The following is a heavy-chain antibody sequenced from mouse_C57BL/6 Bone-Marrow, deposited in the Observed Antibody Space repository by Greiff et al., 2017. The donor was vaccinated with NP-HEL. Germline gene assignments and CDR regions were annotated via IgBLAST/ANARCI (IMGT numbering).Heavy chain of an antibody. CDR3: ARYYFRSGSFDN. Sequence: QVQLQQPGAELVKPGASVKLSCKASGYTFTNYWMHWVKQRPGRGLEWIGRIDPNSGGTKYNEKFKNKATLTVDKPSSPAYMQLSSLTSKDSAVYYCARYYFRSGSFDNWDQGTTLTVSS. J-gene: IGHJ2*01. CDR2: IDPNSGGT. D-gene: IGHD1-1*01. V-gene: IGHV1-72*01. CDR1: GYTFTNYW.